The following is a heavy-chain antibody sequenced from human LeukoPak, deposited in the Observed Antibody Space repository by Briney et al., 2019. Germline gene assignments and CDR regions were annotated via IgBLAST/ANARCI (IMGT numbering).Heavy chain of an antibody. Sequence: GGSLRLSCAASGFTFSSYAMSWVRQAPGKGLEWVSAISGSGGSIYYADSVKGRFTISRDNSKNTLYLQMNSLRAEDTAVYYCAKSEWFGELLKDYWGQGTLVTVSS. CDR1: GFTFSSYA. CDR3: AKSEWFGELLKDY. V-gene: IGHV3-23*01. D-gene: IGHD3-10*01. J-gene: IGHJ4*02. CDR2: ISGSGGSI.